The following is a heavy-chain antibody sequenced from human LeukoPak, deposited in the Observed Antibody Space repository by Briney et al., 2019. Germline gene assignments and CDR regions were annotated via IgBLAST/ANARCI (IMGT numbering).Heavy chain of an antibody. D-gene: IGHD3-22*01. CDR2: FGTRSTSI. V-gene: IGHV3-21*01. CDR3: ARGADYYDSSGNDY. CDR1: GFTFSGYS. J-gene: IGHJ4*02. Sequence: GGSLRLSCTASGFTFSGYSMNWIRQAPGKGLEWVSSFGTRSTSIYHAGSVKGRFAISRDNAKNSLYLQMNSLRAEDTALYYCARGADYYDSSGNDYWGQGTLVTVSS.